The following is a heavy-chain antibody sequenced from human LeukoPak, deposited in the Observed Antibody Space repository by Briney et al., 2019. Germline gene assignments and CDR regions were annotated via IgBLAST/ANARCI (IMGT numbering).Heavy chain of an antibody. V-gene: IGHV3-66*01. CDR3: ARDLDLYSSGWCYFDY. J-gene: IGHJ4*02. CDR2: IYSGGST. CDR1: GFTVSSNY. Sequence: GGSLRLSCAASGFTVSSNYMSWVRQAPGKGLEWVSVIYSGGSTYYADSVKGRFTISRDNSKNTLYLQMNSLRAEDTAVYYCARDLDLYSSGWCYFDYWGQGTLVTVSS. D-gene: IGHD6-19*01.